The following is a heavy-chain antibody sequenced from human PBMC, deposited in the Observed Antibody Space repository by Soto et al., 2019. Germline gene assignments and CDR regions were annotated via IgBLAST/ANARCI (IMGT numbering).Heavy chain of an antibody. CDR1: DNTFTHYG. D-gene: IGHD2-8*02. CDR3: AATGGNYFGLDV. J-gene: IGHJ6*02. Sequence: SVKVSCKSSDNTFTHYGINWMRQAPGQGLEWMGWISGYNGKTKYEQKFQDRVTMTADTSTRTAFMEVRSLTSDDTGVYFCAATGGNYFGLDVWGQGTTVTVSS. V-gene: IGHV1-18*01. CDR2: ISGYNGKT.